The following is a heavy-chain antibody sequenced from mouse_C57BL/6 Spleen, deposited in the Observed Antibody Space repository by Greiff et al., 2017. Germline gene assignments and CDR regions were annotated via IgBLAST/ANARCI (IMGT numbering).Heavy chain of an antibody. J-gene: IGHJ2*01. CDR3: TTLTGTRNFDY. V-gene: IGHV14-4*01. CDR2: IDPENGDT. CDR1: GFNIKDDY. Sequence: EVQLQQSGAELVRPGASVKLSCTASGFNIKDDYMHWVKQRPEQGLEWIGWIDPENGDTEYASKFQGKATITADTSSNTAYLQLSSLTSEDTAVYYCTTLTGTRNFDYWGQGTTLTVSS. D-gene: IGHD4-1*01.